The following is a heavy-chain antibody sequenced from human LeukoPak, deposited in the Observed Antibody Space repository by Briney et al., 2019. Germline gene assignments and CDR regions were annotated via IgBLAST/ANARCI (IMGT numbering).Heavy chain of an antibody. CDR1: GFTFSNYA. D-gene: IGHD3-16*01. J-gene: IGHJ6*02. CDR2: ISGSGRTT. V-gene: IGHV3-23*01. Sequence: GGSLRLSCAASGFTFSNYAMSWVRQATGKGLEWVSDISGSGRTTNYADSVKGRFTISRDRSKNTLDLQMNSLRAEDTAVYYCAKLGALMKNGLDVWGQGTTVTVSS. CDR3: AKLGALMKNGLDV.